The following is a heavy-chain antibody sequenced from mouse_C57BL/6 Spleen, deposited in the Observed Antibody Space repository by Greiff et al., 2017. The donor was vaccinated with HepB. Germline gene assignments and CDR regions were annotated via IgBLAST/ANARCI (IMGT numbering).Heavy chain of an antibody. V-gene: IGHV1-64*01. CDR3: ARKGSTVVERDWYFDV. CDR2: IHPNSGST. D-gene: IGHD1-1*01. Sequence: QVQLQQPGAELVKPGASVKLSCKASGYTFTSYWMHWVKQRPGQGLEWIGMIHPNSGSTNYNEKFKSKATLTVDKSSSTAYMQLSSLTSEDSAVYYCARKGSTVVERDWYFDVWGTGTTVTVSS. J-gene: IGHJ1*03. CDR1: GYTFTSYW.